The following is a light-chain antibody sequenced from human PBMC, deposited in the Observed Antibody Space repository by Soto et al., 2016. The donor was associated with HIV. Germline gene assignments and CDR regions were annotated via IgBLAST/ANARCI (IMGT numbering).Light chain of an antibody. CDR2: YDN. Sequence: SYVVTQPPSVSVAAGKTASITCGGDNIERKHVHWYQQKTGQAPVLVVSYDNTRPSGIPERFSGSNSGNTATLTISWVEAGDEADYYCQVWDYSTDRYVFGTVTKVIVL. J-gene: IGLJ1*01. CDR1: NIERKH. V-gene: IGLV3-21*04. CDR3: QVWDYSTDRYV.